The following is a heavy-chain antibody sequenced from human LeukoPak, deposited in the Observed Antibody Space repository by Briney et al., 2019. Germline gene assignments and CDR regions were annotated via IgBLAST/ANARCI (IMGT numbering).Heavy chain of an antibody. J-gene: IGHJ3*02. Sequence: SETLSLTCTVSGGSISSYYWSWIRQPAGKGLEWIGRIYTSGSTNYNPSLKSRGTMSVDTSKNQFSLTLSSVTAADTAVYYCARAGCSSTSCYTGDAFDIWGQGTMVTVSS. CDR2: IYTSGST. CDR3: ARAGCSSTSCYTGDAFDI. V-gene: IGHV4-4*07. CDR1: GGSISSYY. D-gene: IGHD2-2*02.